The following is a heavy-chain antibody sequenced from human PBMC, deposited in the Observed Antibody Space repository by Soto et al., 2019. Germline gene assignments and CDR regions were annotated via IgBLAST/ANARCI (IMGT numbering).Heavy chain of an antibody. V-gene: IGHV1-18*01. CDR3: AREGRPGLDP. CDR1: GYTFTSYG. CDR2: ISAYNANP. Sequence: ASVKVSWKASGYTFTSYGISWVRQAPGQGLEWMGGISAYNANPNYAQKLQVRVTITTDSSTSTACIELRSLRSGDTAVYYCAREGRPGLDPWGQETLVAVSS. J-gene: IGHJ5*02.